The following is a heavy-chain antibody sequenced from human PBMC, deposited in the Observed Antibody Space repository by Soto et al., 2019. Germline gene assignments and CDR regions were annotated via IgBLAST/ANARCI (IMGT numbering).Heavy chain of an antibody. CDR1: GFTFSNAW. CDR3: TTESSGWYRAFDY. V-gene: IGHV3-15*01. D-gene: IGHD6-19*01. Sequence: GGSLRLSCAASGFTFSNAWMSWVRQAPGKGLEWVGRIKSKTDGGTTDYAAPVKGRFTISRDDSKNTLYLQMNSLKTEDTAVYYCTTESSGWYRAFDYWGQGTLVTVSS. J-gene: IGHJ4*02. CDR2: IKSKTDGGTT.